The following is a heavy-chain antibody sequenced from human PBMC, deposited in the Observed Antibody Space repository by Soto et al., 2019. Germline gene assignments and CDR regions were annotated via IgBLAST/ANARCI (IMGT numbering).Heavy chain of an antibody. J-gene: IGHJ3*01. Sequence: QVQLVESGGGVVQPGRSLRLSCAASGFTFSNYAMHWVRQAPGKGLEWVAVISYDGSNKYYADSVKGRFSISRDNSKNTLYLQMSSLRAEDTAVYYCAREWAWGQGTMVTVSS. V-gene: IGHV3-30-3*01. D-gene: IGHD1-26*01. CDR2: ISYDGSNK. CDR1: GFTFSNYA. CDR3: AREWA.